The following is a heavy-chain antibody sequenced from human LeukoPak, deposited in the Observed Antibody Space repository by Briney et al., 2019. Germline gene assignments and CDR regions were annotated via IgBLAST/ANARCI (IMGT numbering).Heavy chain of an antibody. D-gene: IGHD6-13*01. V-gene: IGHV1-69*13. J-gene: IGHJ4*02. CDR2: GIPIFGTA. Sequence: SVKVSCKASGGTFTSYAISWVRQAPGQGLEWMGGGIPIFGTANYAQKFQGRVTITADESTSTAYMELSSLRSEDTAVYYCASPWGSSSWYRADPPPFDYWGQGTLVTVSS. CDR1: GGTFTSYA. CDR3: ASPWGSSSWYRADPPPFDY.